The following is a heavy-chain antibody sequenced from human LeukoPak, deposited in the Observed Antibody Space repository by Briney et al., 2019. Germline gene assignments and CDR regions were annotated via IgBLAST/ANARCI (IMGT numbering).Heavy chain of an antibody. D-gene: IGHD2-15*01. CDR2: IIPIFGTA. Sequence: SVKVSCKASGGTFSSYAISWVRQAPGQGLEWMGRIIPIFGTANYAQKFQGRVTITTDESTSTAYMELTSLRSEDTAVYYCARGTRRYCSGGSCYSGWGQGTLVTVSS. J-gene: IGHJ4*02. CDR3: ARGTRRYCSGGSCYSG. V-gene: IGHV1-69*05. CDR1: GGTFSSYA.